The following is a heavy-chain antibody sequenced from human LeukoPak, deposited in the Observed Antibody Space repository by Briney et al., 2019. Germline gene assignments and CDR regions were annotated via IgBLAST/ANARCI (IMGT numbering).Heavy chain of an antibody. CDR1: GFTFSSYS. V-gene: IGHV3-21*01. D-gene: IGHD1-26*01. Sequence: PGGSLRLSCAASGFTFSSYSMYWVRQAPGKGLEWVSSISSSSSYIYYADSVKGRFTISRDNAKNSLYLQMNSLRAEDTAVYHCARAPIVGATEYFQHWGQGTLVTVSS. CDR3: ARAPIVGATEYFQH. CDR2: ISSSSSYI. J-gene: IGHJ1*01.